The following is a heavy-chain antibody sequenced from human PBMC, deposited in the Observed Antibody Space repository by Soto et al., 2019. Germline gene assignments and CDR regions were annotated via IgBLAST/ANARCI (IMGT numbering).Heavy chain of an antibody. CDR2: IIPIFGTA. D-gene: IGHD3-10*01. Sequence: QVQLVQSGAEVKKPGSSVKVSCKASGGTFSSYAISWVRQAPGQGLEWMGGIIPIFGTANYAQKFPGRVTITADESTSTAYMELSRLRSEDTAVYYCARTKTGPYYLGYGGQGTLVTVSS. CDR1: GGTFSSYA. V-gene: IGHV1-69*01. J-gene: IGHJ4*02. CDR3: ARTKTGPYYLGY.